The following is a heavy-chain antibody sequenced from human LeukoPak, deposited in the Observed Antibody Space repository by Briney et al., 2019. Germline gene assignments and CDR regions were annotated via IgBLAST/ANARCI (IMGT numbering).Heavy chain of an antibody. V-gene: IGHV4-4*08. CDR1: GDSISGYS. CDR3: ARGSYSNYEYYYYYMDV. J-gene: IGHJ6*03. Sequence: SETLSLTCSVSGDSISGYSWSWIRQPPGKGLEWIGRIYTSGSTNYNPSLKSRVTISVDTSKNQFSLKLSSVTAADTAVYYCARGSYSNYEYYYYYMDVWGKGTTVTVSS. D-gene: IGHD4-11*01. CDR2: IYTSGST.